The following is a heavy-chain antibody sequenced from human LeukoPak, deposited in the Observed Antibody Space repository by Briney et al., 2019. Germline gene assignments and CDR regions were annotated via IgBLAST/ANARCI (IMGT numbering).Heavy chain of an antibody. D-gene: IGHD4-23*01. CDR2: INPNSGGT. Sequence: ASVKVSCKASGYTFTGYNMHWVRQAPGQGLKWMGWINPNSGGTNYAQKFQGRVTMTRDTSISTAYVELSRLRSDDTAVYYCARENGGANWFDPWGQGTLVTVSS. CDR3: ARENGGANWFDP. CDR1: GYTFTGYN. V-gene: IGHV1-2*02. J-gene: IGHJ5*02.